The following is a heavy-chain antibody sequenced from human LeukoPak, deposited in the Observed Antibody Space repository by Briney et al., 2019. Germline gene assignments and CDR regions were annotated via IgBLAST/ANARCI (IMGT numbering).Heavy chain of an antibody. J-gene: IGHJ6*02. CDR2: IIPILGIA. CDR1: GGTFSSYT. V-gene: IGHV1-69*02. D-gene: IGHD3-10*01. CDR3: ARGSTMVRGPGDYYYYGMDV. Sequence: ASVKVSCKASGGTFSSYTISWVRQAPGQGLEWTGRIIPILGIANYAQKFQGRVTITADKSTSTAYMELSSLRSEDTAVYYCARGSTMVRGPGDYYYYGMDVWGQGTTVTVSS.